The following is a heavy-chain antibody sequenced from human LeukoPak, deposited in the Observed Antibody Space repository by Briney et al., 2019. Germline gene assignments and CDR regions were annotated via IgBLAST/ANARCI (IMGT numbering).Heavy chain of an antibody. CDR2: IKEDGSDK. V-gene: IGHV3-7*01. CDR1: GFTFSSYW. Sequence: GGSLRLSCAASGFTFSSYWMNWVRQAPGKGLEWVANIKEDGSDKYYVDSVKGRFTISRDNAKKSLYLQMNSLRAEDTAIYHCARGAMAAAGYWGQGTLVTVSS. CDR3: ARGAMAAAGY. J-gene: IGHJ4*02. D-gene: IGHD6-13*01.